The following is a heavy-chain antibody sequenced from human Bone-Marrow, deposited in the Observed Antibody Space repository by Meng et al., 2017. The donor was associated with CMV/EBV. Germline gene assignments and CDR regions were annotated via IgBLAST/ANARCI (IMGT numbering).Heavy chain of an antibody. V-gene: IGHV3-30*19. Sequence: FSASGFNLINYGIHWVRQAPNKGLEWVAFISYDGNNEYYADSVKGRFTFSRDTSKNTLYVQLNSLTSEDTAVYYCARQRGEGWFDPWGQGTLVTVSS. CDR3: ARQRGEGWFDP. CDR1: GFNLINYG. CDR2: ISYDGNNE. J-gene: IGHJ5*02. D-gene: IGHD2-21*01.